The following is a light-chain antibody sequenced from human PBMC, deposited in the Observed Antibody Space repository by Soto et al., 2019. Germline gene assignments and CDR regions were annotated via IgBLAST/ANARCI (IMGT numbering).Light chain of an antibody. Sequence: QSVLTQSPSASASLGASVKLTCTLSSGHSNYAIAWHQQQPEKGPRYLMKVNSGGSHIKGDGIPDRFSGSSSGAERYLFISSLQSEDEADYYCQTWGTGIASVVFGGGTQLTVL. J-gene: IGLJ7*01. V-gene: IGLV4-69*01. CDR2: VNSGGSH. CDR3: QTWGTGIASVV. CDR1: SGHSNYA.